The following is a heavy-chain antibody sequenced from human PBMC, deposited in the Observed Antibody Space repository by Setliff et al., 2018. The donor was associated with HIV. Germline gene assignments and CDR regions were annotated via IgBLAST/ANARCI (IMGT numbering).Heavy chain of an antibody. CDR3: AKGSNTAMVT. J-gene: IGHJ4*02. CDR1: GFTFSSYG. CDR2: TSSDGSNK. D-gene: IGHD5-18*01. V-gene: IGHV3-30*18. Sequence: GGSLRLSCAASGFTFSSYGMHWVRQAPGKGLEWVAVTSSDGSNKYYADSVKGRFTIPRDNSKNTLYLQMNSLRAEDTAVYYCAKGSNTAMVTWGQGTLVTVSS.